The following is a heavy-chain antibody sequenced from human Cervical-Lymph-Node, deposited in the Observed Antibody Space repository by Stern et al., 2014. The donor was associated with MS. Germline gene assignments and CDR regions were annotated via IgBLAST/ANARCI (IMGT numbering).Heavy chain of an antibody. CDR2: FDPEHGET. CDR3: ATHRGRVTYYYGMDV. Sequence: VPLVQSGAEVKKPWASVKVSCKVSGYTLSEISMHWVRPATGKGLEWMGGFDPEHGETRYAQKFQGRVTMAEDRSTDTAYMELSSLRSEDTAVYYCATHRGRVTYYYGMDVWGQGTTVTVSS. D-gene: IGHD2-21*02. J-gene: IGHJ6*02. CDR1: GYTLSEIS. V-gene: IGHV1-24*01.